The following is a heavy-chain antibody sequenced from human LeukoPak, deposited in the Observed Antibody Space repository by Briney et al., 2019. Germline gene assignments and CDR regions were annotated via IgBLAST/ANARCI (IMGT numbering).Heavy chain of an antibody. V-gene: IGHV4-59*12. CDR1: GGSISSYY. CDR2: IYYSGST. J-gene: IGHJ5*02. CDR3: ARGSYYDFWSGSIGINWFDP. D-gene: IGHD3-3*01. Sequence: SETLSLTCTVSGGSISSYYWSWIRQPPGKGLEWIGYIYYSGSTNYNPSLKSRVTISVDTSKNQCSLKLSSVTAADTAVYYCARGSYYDFWSGSIGINWFDPWGQGTLVTVSS.